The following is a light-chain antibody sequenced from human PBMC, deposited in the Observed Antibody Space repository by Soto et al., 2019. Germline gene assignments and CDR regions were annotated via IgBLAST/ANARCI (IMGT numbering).Light chain of an antibody. J-gene: IGLJ1*01. CDR1: SSDVGGYNY. CDR3: SSYTSRSTLV. Sequence: QSALTQPASVSGSPGQSITISCTGTSSDVGGYNYVSWYQQHPGKAPKLMIYEVSNRPSGVSNLFSGSKSGNTASLTISGLHAEDEADYYGSSYTSRSTLVFGTGTKLTVL. V-gene: IGLV2-14*01. CDR2: EVS.